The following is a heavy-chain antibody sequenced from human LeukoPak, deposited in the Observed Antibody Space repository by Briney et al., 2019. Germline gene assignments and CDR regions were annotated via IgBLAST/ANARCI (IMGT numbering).Heavy chain of an antibody. J-gene: IGHJ4*02. V-gene: IGHV3-23*01. CDR1: GFSFSNYA. D-gene: IGHD3-22*01. CDR2: ISGGGGST. Sequence: GGSLRLSCAASGFSFSNYAMSWVRQAPGKGLEWVSAISGGGGSTYHANSVKGRFTISRDNSKNTLYLQMNSLRAEDTAVHYCAKDRGYYYDSSGYYYFDYWGQGTLVTVSS. CDR3: AKDRGYYYDSSGYYYFDY.